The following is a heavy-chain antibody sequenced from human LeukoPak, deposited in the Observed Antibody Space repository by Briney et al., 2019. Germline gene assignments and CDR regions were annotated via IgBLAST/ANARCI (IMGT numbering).Heavy chain of an antibody. CDR2: IYYSGST. CDR3: AREYGGYRSD. CDR1: GGSVSSGSYY. D-gene: IGHD4-17*01. V-gene: IGHV4-61*01. J-gene: IGHJ4*02. Sequence: PSETLSLTCTVSGGSVSSGSYYWSWIRQPPGKGLEWIGYIYYSGSTNYNPSLKSRVTISVDTSKNQFSLKLSSVTAADTAVYYCAREYGGYRSDWGQGTLVTVSS.